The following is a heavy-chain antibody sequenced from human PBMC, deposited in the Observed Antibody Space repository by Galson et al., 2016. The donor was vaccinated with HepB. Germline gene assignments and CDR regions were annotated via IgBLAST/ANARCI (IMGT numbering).Heavy chain of an antibody. CDR3: APRRVVRAGTVRMEEPHDYYGMDV. CDR1: GGSFSSYI. CDR2: ISHSGST. V-gene: IGHV4-34*01. J-gene: IGHJ6*01. Sequence: SETLSLTCGVYGGSFSSYIWMWIRQPPGKGLEWIGEISHSGSTNYNPSLKGRVIMSVDTPKSQFSLRLSSVTAADTAVYYCAPRRVVRAGTVRMEEPHDYYGMDVGGQGTTVTVSS. D-gene: IGHD4-23*01.